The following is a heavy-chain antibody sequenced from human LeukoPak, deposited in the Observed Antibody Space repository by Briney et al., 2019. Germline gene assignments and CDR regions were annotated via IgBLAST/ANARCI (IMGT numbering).Heavy chain of an antibody. Sequence: SETLSLTCTVPGGSISSGSYYWSWIRQPAGKGLEWIGYIYYSGNTNYSPSLKSRVTMSVDTSTNQFSLKLSSVTAADTAVYYCASSKTPWIQLWFFDIWGQGTMVTVSS. CDR3: ASSKTPWIQLWFFDI. CDR1: GGSISSGSYY. D-gene: IGHD5-18*01. J-gene: IGHJ3*02. CDR2: IYYSGNT. V-gene: IGHV4-61*10.